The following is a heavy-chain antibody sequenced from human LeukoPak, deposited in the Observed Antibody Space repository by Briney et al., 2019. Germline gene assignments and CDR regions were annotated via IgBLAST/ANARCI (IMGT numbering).Heavy chain of an antibody. CDR1: GYNFINYW. Sequence: GESLKISCKGSGYNFINYWIGWVRQMPGKGLEWMGIIHPVDSDTRYSPSFQGQVTMPADKSITTAYLQWSSLKASDTAMYYCARGGSYTYGSSDYWGQGTLVTVSS. CDR2: IHPVDSDT. J-gene: IGHJ4*02. CDR3: ARGGSYTYGSSDY. V-gene: IGHV5-51*01. D-gene: IGHD5-18*01.